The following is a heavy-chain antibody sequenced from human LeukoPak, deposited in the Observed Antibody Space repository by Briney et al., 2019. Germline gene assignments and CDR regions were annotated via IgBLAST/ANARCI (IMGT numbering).Heavy chain of an antibody. CDR3: ASGLTSYTTSWYGDY. CDR1: GFTFSSYW. J-gene: IGHJ4*02. CDR2: INTDGSTT. D-gene: IGHD6-13*01. V-gene: IGHV3-74*01. Sequence: GGSLRLSCAASGFTFSSYWMHWVRQAPGKGLVWVSRINTDGSTTTYADSVQGRFTISRDNAKNTLYLQMNSLRAEDTAVYYCASGLTSYTTSWYGDYWGQGILVTVSS.